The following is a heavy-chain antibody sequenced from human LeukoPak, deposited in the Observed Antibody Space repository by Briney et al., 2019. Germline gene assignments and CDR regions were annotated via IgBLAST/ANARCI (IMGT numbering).Heavy chain of an antibody. CDR3: ARGFYDSSGYSSPFDY. Sequence: PSETLSLTCTVSGGSISSCYWSWIRQSPGKGLEWIAYIHNSGSTNYNPSLKSRVTISVDTSKNQFSLKLSSVTAADTAVYYCARGFYDSSGYSSPFDYWGQGTLVTVSS. D-gene: IGHD3-22*01. CDR1: GGSISSCY. J-gene: IGHJ4*02. CDR2: IHNSGST. V-gene: IGHV4-59*01.